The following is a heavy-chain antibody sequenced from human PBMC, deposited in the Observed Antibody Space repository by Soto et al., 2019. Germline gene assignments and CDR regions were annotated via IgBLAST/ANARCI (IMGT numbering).Heavy chain of an antibody. J-gene: IGHJ6*03. V-gene: IGHV1-18*01. CDR2: ISAYNGNT. CDR1: GYTFTSYG. CDR3: AREGGKNYYYYYYMDV. D-gene: IGHD1-26*01. Sequence: DSVKVSCKASGYTFTSYGISWVRQAPGQGLEWMGWISAYNGNTNYAQKLQGRVTMTTDTSTSTAYMELRSLRSDDTAVYYCAREGGKNYYYYYYMDVWGKGTTVTVSS.